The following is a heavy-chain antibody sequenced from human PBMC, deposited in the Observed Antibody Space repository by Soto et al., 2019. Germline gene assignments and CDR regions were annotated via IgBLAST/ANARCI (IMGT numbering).Heavy chain of an antibody. J-gene: IGHJ4*02. Sequence: SETLSLTCTVSGHSISSSNYYWGWIRQPPGKGLEWIGSIFYSGFTYDNPSLKSRVTMSVDRSKNQFSLRLSSVTAADTGVYYCACQQCRATNTPYYFDYWGQGTQVTVSS. CDR1: GHSISSSNYY. D-gene: IGHD6-19*01. CDR2: IFYSGFT. V-gene: IGHV4-39*01. CDR3: ACQQCRATNTPYYFDY.